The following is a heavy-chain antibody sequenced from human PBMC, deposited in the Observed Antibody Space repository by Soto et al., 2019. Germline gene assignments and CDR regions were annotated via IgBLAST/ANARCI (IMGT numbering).Heavy chain of an antibody. CDR1: GFTVSNNY. D-gene: IGHD6-25*01. Sequence: EVQLVESGGGLIQPGGSLRLSCAVSGFTVSNNYMSWVRQAPGKGLEGVSVIYSGGYTAYGDSVKGRFTISRDNSKNTLFLKKKSRRAEATAFFYGAPQRGGGGYWGQGTLVTVSS. CDR2: IYSGGYT. CDR3: APQRGGGGY. J-gene: IGHJ4*02. V-gene: IGHV3-53*01.